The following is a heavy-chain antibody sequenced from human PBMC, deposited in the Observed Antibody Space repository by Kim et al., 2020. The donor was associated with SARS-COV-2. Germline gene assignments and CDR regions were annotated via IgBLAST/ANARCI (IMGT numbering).Heavy chain of an antibody. V-gene: IGHV4-34*01. CDR2: INHSGST. CDR1: GGSFSAHF. CDR3: VGEKYDFWSGYYTYYGMDV. Sequence: SETLSLTCAVYGGSFSAHFWSWIRQTPGKGLEWIGKINHSGSTNYNPSLKSRVTISVDTSKNQFSLRLSSLTAADTAVYYCVGEKYDFWSGYYTYYGMDVWGQGTTVTVSS. D-gene: IGHD3-3*01. J-gene: IGHJ6*02.